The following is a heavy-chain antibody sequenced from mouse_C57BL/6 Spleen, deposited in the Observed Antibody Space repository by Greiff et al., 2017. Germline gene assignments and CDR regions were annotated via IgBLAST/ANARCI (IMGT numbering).Heavy chain of an antibody. V-gene: IGHV1-74*01. CDR1: GYTFTSYW. CDR3: EIKEDLDY. J-gene: IGHJ2*01. Sequence: QVQLLQPGAELVKPGASVKVSCTASGYTFTSYWMHWVQQTPGQGLEWIGRIHPSGSDTNYTDKFKGKSTLTVDKSSSTAYMQLSSLTTEYSEVYYYEIKEDLDYWGQGTTLTVSS. CDR2: IHPSGSDT.